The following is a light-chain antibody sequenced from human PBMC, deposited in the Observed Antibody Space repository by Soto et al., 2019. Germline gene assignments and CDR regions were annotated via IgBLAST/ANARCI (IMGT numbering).Light chain of an antibody. CDR2: GAS. CDR1: ESVSRY. J-gene: IGKJ2*01. V-gene: IGKV3-15*01. Sequence: EIVMTQSPATLSVSPGERATLSCRASESVSRYLAWYQQKPGQAPRLLIYGASSRATGIPARFSGSGSGTEFTLTVSSLQSEDFAVYYCQQYNNWPPYTFGLGTKLEI. CDR3: QQYNNWPPYT.